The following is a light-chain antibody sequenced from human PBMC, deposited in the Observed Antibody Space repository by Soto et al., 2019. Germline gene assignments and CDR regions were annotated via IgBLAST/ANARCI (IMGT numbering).Light chain of an antibody. J-gene: IGLJ3*02. CDR1: STDVGGYNY. V-gene: IGLV2-14*01. Sequence: QSALTQPASVSGSPGQSIAISCTGTSTDVGGYNYVSWYQQHPGKAPKLMIYEVCNRPSGVSDRFSGAKSGNTASLTISGLQAEDEADYYCSSYTSDSTLVFGGGTQLTVL. CDR3: SSYTSDSTLV. CDR2: EVC.